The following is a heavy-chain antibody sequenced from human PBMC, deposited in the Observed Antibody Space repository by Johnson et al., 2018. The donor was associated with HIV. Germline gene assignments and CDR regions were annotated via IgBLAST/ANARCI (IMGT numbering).Heavy chain of an antibody. D-gene: IGHD5-24*01. J-gene: IGHJ3*02. CDR3: ARACRDGYACDAFGI. V-gene: IGHV3-66*01. CDR2: LFSGGSI. Sequence: VQLVESGGGLVQPGGSLRLSCAASGFTVSSYYMSWVRQAPGKGLEWVSVLFSGGSIYFADPVKGRFTISRDNSKNTLYLQMNSLRAEETAVYYCARACRDGYACDAFGICGQGTMVTVSS. CDR1: GFTVSSYY.